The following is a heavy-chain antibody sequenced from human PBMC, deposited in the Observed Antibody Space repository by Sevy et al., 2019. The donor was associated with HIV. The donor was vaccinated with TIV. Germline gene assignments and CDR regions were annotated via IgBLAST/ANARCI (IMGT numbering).Heavy chain of an antibody. Sequence: ASVKVSCKVSGYTLNQLSMHWVRQAAGKGLEWMGLINPSGGSTSSAQKFQGRVTMTRDTSTNTVYMELSSLRSEDTAVYYCARVYYYDYSGPGFWGQGTLVTVSS. D-gene: IGHD3-22*01. CDR3: ARVYYYDYSGPGF. J-gene: IGHJ4*02. V-gene: IGHV1-46*02. CDR2: INPSGGST. CDR1: GYTLNQLS.